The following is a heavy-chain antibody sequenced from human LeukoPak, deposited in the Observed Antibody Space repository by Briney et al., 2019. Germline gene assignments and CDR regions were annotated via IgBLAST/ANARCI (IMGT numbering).Heavy chain of an antibody. V-gene: IGHV4-30-4*08. D-gene: IGHD5-18*01. J-gene: IGHJ4*02. CDR1: GGSISSGDYY. CDR2: IYYSGST. CDR3: ARDHTYGGYFAY. Sequence: PSQTLSLTCIVSGGSISSGDYYWSWIRQPPGKGLEWIGYIYYSGSTYYNPSLKSRVTISVDTSKNQFSLKLSSVTAADTAVYYCARDHTYGGYFAYWAREPWSPSPQ.